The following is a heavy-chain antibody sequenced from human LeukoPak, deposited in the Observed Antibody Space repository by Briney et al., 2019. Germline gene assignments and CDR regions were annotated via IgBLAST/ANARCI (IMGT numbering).Heavy chain of an antibody. V-gene: IGHV4-34*01. CDR1: GASFSGYY. Sequence: PSETLSLTCAVYGASFSGYYWSWIRQPPGKGLEWIGEINHSGSTNYNPSHKSRVTISIDTSKNQFSLNLTSVTAADTAMYYCARRGSGWSYWGQGTLVTVSS. D-gene: IGHD6-19*01. CDR2: INHSGST. J-gene: IGHJ1*01. CDR3: ARRGSGWSY.